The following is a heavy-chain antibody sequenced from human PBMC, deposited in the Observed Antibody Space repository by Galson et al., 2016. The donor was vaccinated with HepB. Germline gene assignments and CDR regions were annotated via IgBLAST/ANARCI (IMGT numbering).Heavy chain of an antibody. D-gene: IGHD3-22*01. CDR3: ARGYYYDSSGSYSDYYYMNV. CDR2: INHSGTT. CDR1: GGSFSGFY. Sequence: SETLSLTCGVYGGSFSGFYWTWIRQSPGKGLEWIGEINHSGTTNYNPSLKSRVTMSVDTSKNHFSLKLSSVTAADTAVYYCARGYYYDSSGSYSDYYYMNVWGKGTTVTVSS. V-gene: IGHV4-34*01. J-gene: IGHJ6*03.